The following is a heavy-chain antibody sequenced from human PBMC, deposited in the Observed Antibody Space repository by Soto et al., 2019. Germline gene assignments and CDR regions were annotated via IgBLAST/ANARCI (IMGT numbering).Heavy chain of an antibody. CDR3: VKDLATLERGYSYGLDV. J-gene: IGHJ6*02. D-gene: IGHD5-18*01. CDR1: GFTFSSYA. Sequence: GGSLRLSCSASGFTFSSYAMHWVRQAPGKGLEYVSAISSNGGSTYYADSVKGRFTISRDNSKNTLYLQMSSLRAEDTAVYYCVKDLATLERGYSYGLDVWGQGTTVTVSS. CDR2: ISSNGGST. V-gene: IGHV3-64D*08.